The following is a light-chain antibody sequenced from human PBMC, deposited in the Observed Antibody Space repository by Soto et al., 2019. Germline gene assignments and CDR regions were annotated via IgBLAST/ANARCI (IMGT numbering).Light chain of an antibody. CDR3: QQSFSYPPT. Sequence: EIQITQSPSSLSASVGDRVTITCRASQTINTYVSWCQQRPGKAPKVLIYGSSTLQSGVPSRFSGSGSGTDFTLTISSLQPEDFATYYCQQSFSYPPTFGQGTKVDIK. CDR1: QTINTY. V-gene: IGKV1-39*01. J-gene: IGKJ2*01. CDR2: GSS.